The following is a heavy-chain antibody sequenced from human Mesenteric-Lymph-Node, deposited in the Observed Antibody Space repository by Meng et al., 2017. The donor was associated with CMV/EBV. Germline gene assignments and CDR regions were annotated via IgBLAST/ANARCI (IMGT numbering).Heavy chain of an antibody. CDR2: IYWNDDK. V-gene: IGHV2-5*01. D-gene: IGHD3-3*01. J-gene: IGHJ6*02. Sequence: SGPTLVKPTQTLTLTCTFSGFSLSTSGVGVGWIRQPPGKALEWLALIYWNDDKRYSPSLKSRLTITKDTSKNQVVLTMTNMDPVDTATYYCAHILDYDFWSGRPGAYYYGMDVWGQGTTVTVSS. CDR1: GFSLSTSGVG. CDR3: AHILDYDFWSGRPGAYYYGMDV.